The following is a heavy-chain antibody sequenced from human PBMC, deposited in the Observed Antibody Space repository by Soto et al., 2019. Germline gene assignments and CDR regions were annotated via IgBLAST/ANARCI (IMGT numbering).Heavy chain of an antibody. D-gene: IGHD3-22*01. J-gene: IGHJ4*02. CDR3: ARTGYYYDSSGYYYVHDY. Sequence: SETLSLTCTVSGGSISSYYWSWIRQPPGKGLGWIGYIYYSGSTNYNPSLKSRVTISVDTSKNQFSLKLSSVTAADTAVYYCARTGYYYDSSGYYYVHDYWGQGSLVTVSS. CDR1: GGSISSYY. V-gene: IGHV4-59*01. CDR2: IYYSGST.